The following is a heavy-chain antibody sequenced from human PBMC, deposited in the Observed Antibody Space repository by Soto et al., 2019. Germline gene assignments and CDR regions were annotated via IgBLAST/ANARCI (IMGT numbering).Heavy chain of an antibody. CDR2: IKSKTDGGTT. J-gene: IGHJ5*02. D-gene: IGHD4-17*01. V-gene: IGHV3-15*07. Sequence: SVSNAWMNWVRQAPGKGLAWVGRIKSKTDGGTTDYAAPVKGRFTISRDDSKNTLYLQMNSLKTEDTAVYYCTTLGLYGRLDPWGQGTLVTVSS. CDR3: TTLGLYGRLDP. CDR1: SVSNAW.